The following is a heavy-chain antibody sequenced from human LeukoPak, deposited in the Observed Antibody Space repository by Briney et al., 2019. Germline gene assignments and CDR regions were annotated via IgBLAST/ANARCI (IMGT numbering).Heavy chain of an antibody. V-gene: IGHV1-2*02. Sequence: GASVKVSCKASGYTFTGYYMHWVRQAPGQGLEWMGWINTNSGGTNYAQKFQGRVTMTRDTSISTAYMELSRLRSDDTAVYYCARRWDYDFWSTYYEGSYFDYWGQGTLVTVSS. CDR2: INTNSGGT. J-gene: IGHJ4*02. CDR1: GYTFTGYY. D-gene: IGHD3-3*01. CDR3: ARRWDYDFWSTYYEGSYFDY.